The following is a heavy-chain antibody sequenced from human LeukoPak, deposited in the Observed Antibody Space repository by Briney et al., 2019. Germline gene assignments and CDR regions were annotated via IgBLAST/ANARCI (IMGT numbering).Heavy chain of an antibody. V-gene: IGHV5-51*01. J-gene: IGHJ5*02. CDR3: ARQDERYYDSSGYYNWFDP. D-gene: IGHD3-22*01. Sequence: GESLKISFKGSGYSFTSYWIGWVRQMPGKGLEWMGIIYPGDSDTRYSPSFQGQVTISADKSISTAYLQWSSLKASDTAMYYCARQDERYYDSSGYYNWFDPWGQGTLVTVSS. CDR2: IYPGDSDT. CDR1: GYSFTSYW.